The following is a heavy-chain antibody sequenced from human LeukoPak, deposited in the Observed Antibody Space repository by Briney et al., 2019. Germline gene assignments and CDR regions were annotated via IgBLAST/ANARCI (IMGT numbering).Heavy chain of an antibody. CDR2: INPSGGST. CDR1: GYTFTSYY. V-gene: IGHV1-46*01. J-gene: IGHJ4*02. Sequence: ASVKVSCKASGYTFTSYYMHWVRQAPGQGLEWMGIINPSGGSTSYAQKFQGRVTMTRDMSTSTVYMELSRLRSDDTAVYYCALEEDSYGTGYYFDYWGQGTLVTVSS. CDR3: ALEEDSYGTGYYFDY. D-gene: IGHD5-18*01.